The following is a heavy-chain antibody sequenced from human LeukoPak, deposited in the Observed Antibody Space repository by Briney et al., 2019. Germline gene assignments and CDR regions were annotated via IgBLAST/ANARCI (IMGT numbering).Heavy chain of an antibody. J-gene: IGHJ4*02. CDR2: IKQDGIEE. D-gene: IGHD2-15*01. Sequence: GGSLRLSCVASGFTFSDYWMAWVRQAPGKGPEWVANIKQDGIEEHYVDSVKGRFTISRDNAGNSLYLQMNSLRAEDTAVYYCARDVGGSLDYWGQGTLVTVSS. CDR3: ARDVGGSLDY. CDR1: GFTFSDYW. V-gene: IGHV3-7*01.